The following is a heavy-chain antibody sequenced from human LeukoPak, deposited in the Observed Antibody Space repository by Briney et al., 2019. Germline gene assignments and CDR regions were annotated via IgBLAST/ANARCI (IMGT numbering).Heavy chain of an antibody. Sequence: PSETLSLTCTVSGGSINSSSYYWSWIRQPPGKGLEWIGSIYYSGSTYYNPSLKSRVTISVDTSKNQFSLKLSSVTAADTAVYYCARRPIAVAGIDYWGQGTLVTVSS. CDR1: GGSINSSSYY. CDR2: IYYSGST. D-gene: IGHD6-19*01. J-gene: IGHJ4*02. CDR3: ARRPIAVAGIDY. V-gene: IGHV4-39*01.